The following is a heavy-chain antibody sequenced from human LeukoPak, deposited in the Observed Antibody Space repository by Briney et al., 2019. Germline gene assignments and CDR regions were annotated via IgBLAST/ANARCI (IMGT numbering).Heavy chain of an antibody. CDR2: MNPNSGNT. CDR1: GYTFTSYD. D-gene: IGHD1-26*01. CDR3: ARESVGATYYYYYYMDV. Sequence: ASVKVSCKASGYTFTSYDINWVRQATGQGLEWMGWMNPNSGNTGYAQKFQGRVTITRNTSISTAYMELSSLRSEDTAVYYCARESVGATYYYYYYMDVWGKGTTVTVSS. V-gene: IGHV1-8*03. J-gene: IGHJ6*03.